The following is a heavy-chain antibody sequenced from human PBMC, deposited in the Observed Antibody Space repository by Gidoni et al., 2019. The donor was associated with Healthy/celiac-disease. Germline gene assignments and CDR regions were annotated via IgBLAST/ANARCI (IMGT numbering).Heavy chain of an antibody. Sequence: QVQLQESGPGLVKPSETLSLTCTVSGGSISSYYWSWIRQPPGKGLEWIGYIYYSGSTNYNPSLKSRVTISVDTSKNQFSLKLSSVTAADTAVYYCASLLGYSYGSYYMDVWGKGTTVTVSS. CDR3: ASLLGYSYGSYYMDV. D-gene: IGHD5-18*01. CDR1: GGSISSYY. J-gene: IGHJ6*03. CDR2: IYYSGST. V-gene: IGHV4-59*08.